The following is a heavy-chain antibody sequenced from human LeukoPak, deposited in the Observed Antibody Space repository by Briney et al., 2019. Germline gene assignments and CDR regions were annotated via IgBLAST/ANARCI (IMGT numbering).Heavy chain of an antibody. J-gene: IGHJ4*02. V-gene: IGHV3-23*01. Sequence: PGGSLRLSYAASGFTFTTYAMSWVRQAPGKGLEWVSSVSDTGDRTYYADSVKGRFTISRDNSKNTLYLHMESLRADDTAVYYCAQGGGSGFDNWGQGTLVTVSS. D-gene: IGHD3-10*01. CDR1: GFTFTTYA. CDR3: AQGGGSGFDN. CDR2: VSDTGDRT.